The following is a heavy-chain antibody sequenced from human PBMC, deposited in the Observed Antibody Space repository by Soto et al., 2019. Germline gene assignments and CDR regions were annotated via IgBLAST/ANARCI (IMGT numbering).Heavy chain of an antibody. J-gene: IGHJ4*02. V-gene: IGHV1-3*01. CDR3: ARDLGGWPDY. D-gene: IGHD2-15*01. Sequence: APMKVSCKASGYPLTSYSIHWVRQAPGQRLEWMGWINAGNGNTKYSQKFQGRVTITRDTSASTAYMELSSLRSEDTAVYYCARDLGGWPDYWGQGTLVTVSS. CDR2: INAGNGNT. CDR1: GYPLTSYS.